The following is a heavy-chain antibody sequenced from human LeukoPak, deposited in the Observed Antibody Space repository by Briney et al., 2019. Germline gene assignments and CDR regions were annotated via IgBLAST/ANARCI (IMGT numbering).Heavy chain of an antibody. D-gene: IGHD2-15*01. CDR1: GFAFSRYA. V-gene: IGHV3-23*01. CDR3: AKAPELHCSGGSCYMYYFDY. J-gene: IGHJ4*02. CDR2: ISGRCGCT. Sequence: GGSVRLSWAASGFAFSRYAMSWVRQAPGKGLEWVSAISGRCGCTYYADSVKGRFTISRDSSKNTPYLQMNSLRAEDTAVYYCAKAPELHCSGGSCYMYYFDYWGQGTLVTVSS.